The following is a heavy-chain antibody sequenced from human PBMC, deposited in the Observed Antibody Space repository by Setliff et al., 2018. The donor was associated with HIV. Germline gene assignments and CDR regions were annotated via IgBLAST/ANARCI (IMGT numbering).Heavy chain of an antibody. CDR3: ARETTSHAFDI. V-gene: IGHV3-11*04. CDR1: GFTFSDYY. D-gene: IGHD1-7*01. Sequence: LKISCAASGFTFSDYYMSWIRQAPGKGLEWVSYISSSGSTIYYADSVKGRFTISRDNAKNSLYLQMNSLRAEDTAVYYCARETTSHAFDIWGQGTMVTVSS. CDR2: ISSSGSTI. J-gene: IGHJ3*02.